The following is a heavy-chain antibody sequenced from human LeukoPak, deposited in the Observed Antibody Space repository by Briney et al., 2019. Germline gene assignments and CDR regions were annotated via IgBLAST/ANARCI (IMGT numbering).Heavy chain of an antibody. CDR3: ARDRTREWELLVDY. CDR1: GFTFSSYS. J-gene: IGHJ4*02. V-gene: IGHV3-21*01. CDR2: ISSSSSYI. D-gene: IGHD1-26*01. Sequence: GGSLRLSCAASGFTFSSYSMNWVRQAPGKGLEWVSSISSSSSYIYYADSVKGRFTISRDNAKNSLYLQMNSLRAEDTAVYYCARDRTREWELLVDYWGQGTLVTVSS.